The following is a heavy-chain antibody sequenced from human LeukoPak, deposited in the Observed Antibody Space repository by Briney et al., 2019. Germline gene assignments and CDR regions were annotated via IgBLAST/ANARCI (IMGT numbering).Heavy chain of an antibody. Sequence: SETLSLTCTVSGGSISSYYWSWIRQPPGKGLEWIGYIYYSGSTNYNPSLKSRVTISVDTSKNQFSLKLSSVTAADTAVYYCARQELTGDPDDAFNIWGQGKMVTVFS. CDR2: IYYSGST. J-gene: IGHJ3*02. V-gene: IGHV4-59*08. D-gene: IGHD7-27*01. CDR1: GGSISSYY. CDR3: ARQELTGDPDDAFNI.